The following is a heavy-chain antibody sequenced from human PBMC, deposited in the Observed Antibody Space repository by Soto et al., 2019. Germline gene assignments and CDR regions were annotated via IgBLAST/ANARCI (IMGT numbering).Heavy chain of an antibody. D-gene: IGHD2-15*01. V-gene: IGHV1-69*02. Sequence: SVKVSCKASGGTFSSYTISWVRQAPGQGLEWMGRIIPILGIANYAQKFQGRVTITADKSTSTAYMELSSLRSEDTAVYYCARALLGYCSGGSCYSGPYWGQGTLVTVSS. CDR2: IIPILGIA. CDR3: ARALLGYCSGGSCYSGPY. J-gene: IGHJ4*02. CDR1: GGTFSSYT.